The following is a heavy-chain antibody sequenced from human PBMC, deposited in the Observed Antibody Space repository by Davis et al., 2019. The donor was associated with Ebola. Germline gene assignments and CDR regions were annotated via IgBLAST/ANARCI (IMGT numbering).Heavy chain of an antibody. CDR1: GFTFSSYA. V-gene: IGHV3-30-3*01. J-gene: IGHJ4*02. D-gene: IGHD3-22*01. Sequence: GESLKISCAASGFTFSSYAMHWVRQAPGKGLEWVAVISYDGSNKYYADSVKGRFTISRDNSKNTLYLQMNSLRAEDTAVYYCAKDDYYDSSGYYGESYWGQGTLVTVSS. CDR3: AKDDYYDSSGYYGESY. CDR2: ISYDGSNK.